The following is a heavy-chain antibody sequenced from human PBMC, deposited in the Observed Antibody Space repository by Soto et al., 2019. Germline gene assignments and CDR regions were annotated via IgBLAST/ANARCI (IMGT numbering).Heavy chain of an antibody. D-gene: IGHD2-2*01. Sequence: QVQLVQSGAEVQKPGSSVKVSCKASGGTFSSYAISWVRQAPGQGLEWMGGIIPIFGTANYEQKFQGRVTITADAATSTAYMEMSSLRSEDTAVYYCARASYCSSTSCYGPSRDAFDIWGQGTMVTVSS. V-gene: IGHV1-69*01. CDR2: IIPIFGTA. J-gene: IGHJ3*02. CDR1: GGTFSSYA. CDR3: ARASYCSSTSCYGPSRDAFDI.